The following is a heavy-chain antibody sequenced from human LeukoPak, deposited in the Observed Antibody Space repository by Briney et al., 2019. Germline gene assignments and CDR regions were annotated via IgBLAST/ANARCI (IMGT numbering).Heavy chain of an antibody. CDR1: GFTFSSYA. V-gene: IGHV3-30*09. J-gene: IGHJ4*02. D-gene: IGHD6-19*01. CDR3: ARVGGPGWYGY. CDR2: ISYDGSNK. Sequence: QPGGSLRLSCAASGFTFSSYAMHWVRQAPGKGLEWVAVISYDGSNKYYADSVRGRFAISRDNSKNTLYLQMNSLRAEDTALYYCARVGGPGWYGYWGQGTLVTVSS.